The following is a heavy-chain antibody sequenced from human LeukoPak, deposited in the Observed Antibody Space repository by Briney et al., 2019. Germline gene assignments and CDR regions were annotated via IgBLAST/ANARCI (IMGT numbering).Heavy chain of an antibody. CDR1: GGTFSSYA. Sequence: SVKVSCKASGGTFSSYAISWVRQAPGQGLEWMGGIIPIFGTANYAQKFQGRVTITTDESTSTAYMELSSLRSEDTAVYYCARGPSYYYDSSGYYAVDPWGQGTLVAVSS. CDR3: ARGPSYYYDSSGYYAVDP. D-gene: IGHD3-22*01. CDR2: IIPIFGTA. V-gene: IGHV1-69*05. J-gene: IGHJ5*02.